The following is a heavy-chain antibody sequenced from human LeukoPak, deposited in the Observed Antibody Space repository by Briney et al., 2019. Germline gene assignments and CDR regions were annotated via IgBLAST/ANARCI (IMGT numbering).Heavy chain of an antibody. CDR1: GFTFSSYA. D-gene: IGHD2-2*01. J-gene: IGHJ4*02. Sequence: GGSLRLSCSASGFTFSSYAMHWVRQAPGKGLEYVSAISSNGGSTYYADSAKGRFTISRDNSKNTLYLQMSSLRAEDTAVYYCVKGYCSSISCYGDYWGQGTLVTFSS. V-gene: IGHV3-64D*09. CDR3: VKGYCSSISCYGDY. CDR2: ISSNGGST.